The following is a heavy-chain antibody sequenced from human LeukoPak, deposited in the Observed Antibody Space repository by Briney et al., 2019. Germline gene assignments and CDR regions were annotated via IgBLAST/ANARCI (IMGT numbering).Heavy chain of an antibody. V-gene: IGHV3-21*04. Sequence: GSLRLSCAASGFSFSDFGMNWVRQAPGKGLEWVSSISAHSRYIYYADSVKGRFTISRDNAQTSLYLEMNSLRAEDTAVYYCAKDKVGATSDYFDYWGQGTLVTVSS. CDR1: GFSFSDFG. CDR2: ISAHSRYI. CDR3: AKDKVGATSDYFDY. D-gene: IGHD1-26*01. J-gene: IGHJ4*02.